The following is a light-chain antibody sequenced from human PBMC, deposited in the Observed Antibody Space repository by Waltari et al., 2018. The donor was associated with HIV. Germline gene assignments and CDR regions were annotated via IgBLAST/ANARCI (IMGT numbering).Light chain of an antibody. Sequence: EVVMTQSPTTLSVSPVERATLSCWASQSISNNLAWFQQKHGQPPRLLIYGASTRASGIPVRFSGSGSGTEFTLTINSLQSEDFAVYHCQQYDNWPPYTFGQGTMLEIK. CDR3: QQYDNWPPYT. CDR2: GAS. CDR1: QSISNN. J-gene: IGKJ2*01. V-gene: IGKV3-15*01.